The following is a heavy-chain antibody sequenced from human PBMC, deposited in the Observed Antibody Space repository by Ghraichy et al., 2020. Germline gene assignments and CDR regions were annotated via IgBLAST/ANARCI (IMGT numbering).Heavy chain of an antibody. CDR2: INPNSGGT. CDR1: GYTFTGYY. D-gene: IGHD4-17*01. J-gene: IGHJ3*02. V-gene: IGHV1-2*02. CDR3: ARATHAGVMRPTGDVPNAFDI. Sequence: ASVKVSCKASGYTFTGYYMHWVRQAPGQGLEWMGWINPNSGGTNYAQKFQGRVTMTRDTSISTAYMELSRLRSDDTAVYYCARATHAGVMRPTGDVPNAFDIWGQGTMVTVSS.